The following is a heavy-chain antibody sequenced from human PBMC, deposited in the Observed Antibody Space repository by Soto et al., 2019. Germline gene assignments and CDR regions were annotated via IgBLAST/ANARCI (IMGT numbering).Heavy chain of an antibody. D-gene: IGHD3-9*01. CDR2: IYYSGST. CDR3: ARDWGDSEIFTGYSKDNWFDP. V-gene: IGHV4-59*11. Sequence: QVQLQESGPGLVKPSETLSLSCTVSGGSISSHYWSWIRQPPGKGLEWIGYIYYSGSTSYNPTLKSRVTISLATTKNPSSLKLCSGTAADTAVYYCARDWGDSEIFTGYSKDNWFDPWGQGTLVTVSS. CDR1: GGSISSHY. J-gene: IGHJ5*02.